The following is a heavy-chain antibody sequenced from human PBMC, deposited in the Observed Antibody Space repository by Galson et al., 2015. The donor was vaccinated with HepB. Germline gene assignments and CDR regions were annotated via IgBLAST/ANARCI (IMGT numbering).Heavy chain of an antibody. CDR2: IYPGDSDI. CDR1: GYSFATYW. J-gene: IGHJ1*01. CDR3: VRHTGGHSDYGD. Sequence: QSGAEVKKPGESLKISCKGSGYSFATYWIAWVRQMPGKGLEWMGIIYPGDSDIRYSPSFQGQVSISADKSISTAYLQWSSLKASDTAMYFCVRHTGGHSDYGDWGQGTLVTVSS. D-gene: IGHD4-17*01. V-gene: IGHV5-51*01.